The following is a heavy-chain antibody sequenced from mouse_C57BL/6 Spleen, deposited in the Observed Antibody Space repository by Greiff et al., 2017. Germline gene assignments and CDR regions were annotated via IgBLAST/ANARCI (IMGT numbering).Heavy chain of an antibody. D-gene: IGHD1-1*01. CDR2: IYPGDGDT. J-gene: IGHJ2*01. CDR3: ARGDYGSSYFDY. Sequence: QVQLKQSGPELVKPGASVKISCKASGYAFSSSWMNWVKQRPGKGLEWIGRIYPGDGDTNYNGKFKGKATLTADKSSSTAYMQLSSLTSEDSAVXFCARGDYGSSYFDYWGQGTTLTVSS. V-gene: IGHV1-82*01. CDR1: GYAFSSSW.